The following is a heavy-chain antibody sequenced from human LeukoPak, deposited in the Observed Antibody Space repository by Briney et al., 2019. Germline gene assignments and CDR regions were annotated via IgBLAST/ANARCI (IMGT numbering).Heavy chain of an antibody. CDR1: GYTFTSYD. D-gene: IGHD6-19*01. V-gene: IGHV1-8*01. Sequence: ASVKVSCKASGYTFTSYDINWVRQATGQGLEWVGWMNPNSGNTGYAQKFQGRVTMTRNTSISTAYMELSSLRSEDTAVYYCARGRYSSGWYSFTAFFAFDIWGQGTMVTVSS. J-gene: IGHJ3*02. CDR3: ARGRYSSGWYSFTAFFAFDI. CDR2: MNPNSGNT.